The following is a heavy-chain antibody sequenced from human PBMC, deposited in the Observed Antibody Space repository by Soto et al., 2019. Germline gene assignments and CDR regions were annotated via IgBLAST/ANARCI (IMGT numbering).Heavy chain of an antibody. V-gene: IGHV4-31*01. J-gene: IGHJ4*02. CDR1: GGSISSGGYY. CDR2: RYYSGST. Sequence: QVQLQESGPGLVKPSQTLSLTCTVSGGSISSGGYYWSWIRQHPGKGLEWIGYRYYSGSTYYNPSLKSLVTISVDTSKNQFSLKLSSVTAADTAVYYCARSSTSANYFDYWGQGTLVTVSS. D-gene: IGHD2-2*01. CDR3: ARSSTSANYFDY.